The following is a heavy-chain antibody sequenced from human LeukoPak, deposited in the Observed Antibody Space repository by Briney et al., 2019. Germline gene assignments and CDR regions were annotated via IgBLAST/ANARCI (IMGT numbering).Heavy chain of an antibody. D-gene: IGHD4-11*01. CDR2: ISAYNGNT. J-gene: IGHJ5*02. CDR1: GYTFTSYG. CDR3: ARGDYSNYNWFDP. Sequence: ASVKVSCKASGYTFTSYGISWVRQAPGQGLEWMGWISAYNGNTNYAQKLQGRVTITADESTSTAYMELSSLRSEDTAVYYCARGDYSNYNWFDPWGQGTLVTVSS. V-gene: IGHV1-18*01.